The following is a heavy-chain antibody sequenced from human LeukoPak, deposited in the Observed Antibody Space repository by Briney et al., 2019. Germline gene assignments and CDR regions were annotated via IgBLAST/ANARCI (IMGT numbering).Heavy chain of an antibody. CDR3: AREWDYYGSGRPIDY. CDR2: IKQDGSEK. D-gene: IGHD3-10*01. J-gene: IGHJ4*02. CDR1: GFTFSSYW. Sequence: GGSLRLSCAASGFTFSSYWMSWVRQAPGKGLEWVANIKQDGSEKYYVDSVKGQFTISRDNAKNSLYLQMNSLRAEDTAVYYCAREWDYYGSGRPIDYWGQGTLVTVSS. V-gene: IGHV3-7*01.